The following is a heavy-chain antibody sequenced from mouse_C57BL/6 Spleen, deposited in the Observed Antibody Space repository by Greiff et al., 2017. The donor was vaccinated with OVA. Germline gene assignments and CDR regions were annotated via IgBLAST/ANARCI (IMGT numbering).Heavy chain of an antibody. D-gene: IGHD2-3*01. J-gene: IGHJ3*01. CDR3: ARSFYDGDPFAY. CDR1: GYTFTSYG. Sequence: VQLQQSGAELARPGASVKLSCKASGYTFTSYGISWVKQRTGQGLEWIGEIYPRSGNTYYNEKFKGKATLTADKSSSTAYMELRSLTSEDSAVYFCARSFYDGDPFAYWGQGTLVTVSA. CDR2: IYPRSGNT. V-gene: IGHV1-81*01.